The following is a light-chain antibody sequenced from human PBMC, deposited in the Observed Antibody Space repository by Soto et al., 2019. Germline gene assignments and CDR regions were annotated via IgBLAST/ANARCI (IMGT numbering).Light chain of an antibody. V-gene: IGLV1-47*02. Sequence: QSVLTQPPSTSGTPGQRVTISCSGDSSNIAKNYVYWYQQVPGMAPKLLIYSDNQRPSGVPDRFSGSKSGTSASLAISELRSEDEADYYCAAWDDRLSGYGFGGGTKV. J-gene: IGLJ1*01. CDR1: SSNIAKNY. CDR3: AAWDDRLSGYG. CDR2: SDN.